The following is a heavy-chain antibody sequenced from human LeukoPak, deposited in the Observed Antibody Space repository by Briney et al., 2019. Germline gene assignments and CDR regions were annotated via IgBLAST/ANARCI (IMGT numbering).Heavy chain of an antibody. J-gene: IGHJ1*01. CDR1: GYTLTELS. CDR3: ATAYDILTGYYSRPEYFQH. D-gene: IGHD3-9*01. V-gene: IGHV1-24*01. CDR2: FDPEDGET. Sequence: ASVKVSCKVSGYTLTELSMHWVRQAPGKGLEWRGGFDPEDGETIYAQQFQGRVTMTEDTSTDTAYMKLSSMRSEDTAVYHCATAYDILTGYYSRPEYFQHWGQGTLVTVSS.